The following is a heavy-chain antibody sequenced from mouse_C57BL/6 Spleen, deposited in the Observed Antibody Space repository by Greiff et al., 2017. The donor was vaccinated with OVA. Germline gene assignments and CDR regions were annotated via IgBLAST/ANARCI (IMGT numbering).Heavy chain of an antibody. D-gene: IGHD2-13*01. CDR2: IWRGGST. Sequence: VQLQQSGPGLVQPSQSLSITCTVSGFSLTSNGVHWVRQSPGKGLEWLGVIWRGGSTDYNAAFMSRLSITKDNSKSQVFFKMNSLQADDTAIYYCAKELKGDYHYDAMDYWGQGTAVTVSS. CDR3: AKELKGDYHYDAMDY. CDR1: GFSLTSNG. V-gene: IGHV2-5*01. J-gene: IGHJ4*01.